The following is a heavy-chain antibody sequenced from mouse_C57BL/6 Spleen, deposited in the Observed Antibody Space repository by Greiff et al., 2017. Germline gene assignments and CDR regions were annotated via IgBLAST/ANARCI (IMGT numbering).Heavy chain of an antibody. D-gene: IGHD2-2*01. J-gene: IGHJ3*01. CDR3: ARGAMVTTGG. CDR2: ISYDGSN. CDR1: GYSITSGYY. Sequence: EVQLVESGPGLVKPSQSLSLTCSVTGYSITSGYYWNWIRQFPGNKLEWMGYISYDGSNNYNPSLKNRISITRDTSKNQFFLKLNSVTTEDTATYYCARGAMVTTGGWGQGTLVTVSA. V-gene: IGHV3-6*01.